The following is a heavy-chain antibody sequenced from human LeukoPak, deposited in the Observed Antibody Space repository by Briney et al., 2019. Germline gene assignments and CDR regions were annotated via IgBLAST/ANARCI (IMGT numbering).Heavy chain of an antibody. Sequence: GGSLRLSCAASGFTFSSYNMSWVRQAPGKGLEWVSAISGSGGSTYYADSVKGRFTISRDNSKNTLYLQMNSLRAEDTAVYYCAKVGGFMSSYYYYMDVWGKGTTVTISS. J-gene: IGHJ6*03. CDR2: ISGSGGST. D-gene: IGHD1-26*01. CDR1: GFTFSSYN. CDR3: AKVGGFMSSYYYYMDV. V-gene: IGHV3-23*01.